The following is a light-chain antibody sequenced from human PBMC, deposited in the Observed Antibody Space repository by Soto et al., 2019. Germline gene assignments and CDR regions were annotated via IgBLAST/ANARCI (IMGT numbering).Light chain of an antibody. V-gene: IGKV3-20*01. Sequence: ETMMTKSPDTLSVSPGERATLSCRASQSVSSSYLAWYQQKPGQAPRLLIYGTSSRATGSPDRFSGSGAGTDFTLTITRLVPDDFAVYYCHQYGISPPRTFGQGTKVDIK. CDR3: HQYGISPPRT. CDR2: GTS. CDR1: QSVSSSY. J-gene: IGKJ1*01.